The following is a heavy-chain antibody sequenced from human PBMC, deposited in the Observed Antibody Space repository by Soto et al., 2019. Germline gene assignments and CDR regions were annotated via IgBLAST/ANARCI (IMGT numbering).Heavy chain of an antibody. D-gene: IGHD1-20*01. J-gene: IGHJ6*02. CDR3: VIGNWNYYYGFDF. Sequence: GGSLRLSCAASEFTFDKYYMAWVRQAPGKGPEWVANIKPDGGEQYYVDSVKGRFTISRDNANNSLYLQMNSLRAEDTAVYFCVIGNWNYYYGFDFWGQGTMVTVSS. CDR1: EFTFDKYY. V-gene: IGHV3-7*01. CDR2: IKPDGGEQ.